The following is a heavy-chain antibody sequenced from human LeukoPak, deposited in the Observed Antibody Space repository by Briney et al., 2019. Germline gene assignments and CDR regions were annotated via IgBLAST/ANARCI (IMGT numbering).Heavy chain of an antibody. V-gene: IGHV3-9*01. CDR2: ISWNSGSI. J-gene: IGHJ3*02. D-gene: IGHD3-10*01. CDR1: GFTFDDYA. CDR3: AKDIPSYGSGSYNAFDI. Sequence: GGSLRLSCAASGFTFDDYAMHWVRQAPGKGLEWVSGISWNSGSIGYADSVKGRFTISRDNAKNSLYLQMNSLRAEDTALYYCAKDIPSYGSGSYNAFDIWGQGTMVTVSS.